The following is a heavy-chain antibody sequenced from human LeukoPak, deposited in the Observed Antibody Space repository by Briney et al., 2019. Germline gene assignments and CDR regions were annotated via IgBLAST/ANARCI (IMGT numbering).Heavy chain of an antibody. D-gene: IGHD6-19*01. CDR3: TTYVAVAGTRHFDS. J-gene: IGHJ4*02. CDR1: GFTFSNAW. V-gene: IGHV3-15*01. Sequence: GGSLRLSCAASGFTFSNAWMRWVRQAPGKGLEWIGRIRSKTDGGTTDYAAPVKDRFTISRDDSKNTLFLQINSLKTEDTAVYYCTTYVAVAGTRHFDSWGQGALVTVSS. CDR2: IRSKTDGGTT.